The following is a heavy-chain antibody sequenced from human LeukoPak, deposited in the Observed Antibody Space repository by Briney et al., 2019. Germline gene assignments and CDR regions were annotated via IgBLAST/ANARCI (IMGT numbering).Heavy chain of an antibody. D-gene: IGHD3-22*01. Sequence: GASVKVSCKASGYTFTSYGISWGRQGPVEGLECMGWISAYNGKPTYAQKLQGRVTVTTDTSTSTAYMELRSLISEDTAVYYCARAGQGYYYDTSAYYYAYWGQGTLVPVYS. V-gene: IGHV1-18*01. CDR1: GYTFTSYG. J-gene: IGHJ4*02. CDR3: ARAGQGYYYDTSAYYYAY. CDR2: ISAYNGKP.